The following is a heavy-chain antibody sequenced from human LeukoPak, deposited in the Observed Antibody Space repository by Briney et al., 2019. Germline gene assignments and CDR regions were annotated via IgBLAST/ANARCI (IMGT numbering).Heavy chain of an antibody. Sequence: GESLKISCKGSGYSFTNYWIGLVRQMPGKGLEWIGIIYPGDSDTRYSPSFQGQVTISADKSISTAYLQWSSLKASDTAMYYCARDLMVRGVLCRDVWGKGTTVTVSS. V-gene: IGHV5-51*01. CDR1: GYSFTNYW. J-gene: IGHJ6*04. CDR3: ARDLMVRGVLCRDV. CDR2: IYPGDSDT. D-gene: IGHD3-10*01.